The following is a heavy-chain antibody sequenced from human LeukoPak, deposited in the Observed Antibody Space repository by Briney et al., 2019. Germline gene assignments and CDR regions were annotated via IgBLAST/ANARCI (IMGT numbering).Heavy chain of an antibody. V-gene: IGHV4-34*01. CDR1: GGSFSGYY. CDR3: ARGAYSSSWLRYYYYMDV. J-gene: IGHJ6*03. CDR2: INHSGST. D-gene: IGHD6-13*01. Sequence: SETLSLTCAVYGGSFSGYYWSWIRQPPGKGLEWIREINHSGSTNYNPSLKSRVTISVDTSKNQFSLKLSSVTAADTAVYYCARGAYSSSWLRYYYYMDVWGKGTTVTVSS.